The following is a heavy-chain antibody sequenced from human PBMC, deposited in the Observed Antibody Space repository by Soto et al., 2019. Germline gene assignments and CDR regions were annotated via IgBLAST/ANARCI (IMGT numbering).Heavy chain of an antibody. Sequence: ASETLSLTCTVSGGSVSSGSYYWSWIRQPPGKGLEWIGYIYYSGSTNYNPSLKSRVTISVDTSKNQFSLKLSSVTAADTAVYYCARLYCGGDCYSPYGMDVWGQGTTVTV. CDR3: ARLYCGGDCYSPYGMDV. V-gene: IGHV4-61*01. CDR1: GGSVSSGSYY. D-gene: IGHD2-21*02. J-gene: IGHJ6*02. CDR2: IYYSGST.